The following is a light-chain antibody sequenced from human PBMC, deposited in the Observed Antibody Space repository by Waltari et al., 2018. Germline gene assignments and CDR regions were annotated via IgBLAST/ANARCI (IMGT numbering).Light chain of an antibody. J-gene: IGKJ4*01. V-gene: IGKV4-1*01. CDR2: WAS. CDR3: QQSYTTPLT. Sequence: DIVMTQSPESLAVSLGERATINCKSSQSLLYRPNNQNYLTWYQRKPGQPPKLLISWASTRESGVPDRFSGSGSGTDFTLTISSLQAEDLAVYYCQQSYTTPLTFGGGTRVEIK. CDR1: QSLLYRPNNQNY.